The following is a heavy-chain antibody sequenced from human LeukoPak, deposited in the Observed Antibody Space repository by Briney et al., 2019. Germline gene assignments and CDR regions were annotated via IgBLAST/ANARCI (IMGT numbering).Heavy chain of an antibody. CDR3: ASEYGSGSYYNSPFDY. CDR1: GYTFTNHS. D-gene: IGHD3-10*01. J-gene: IGHJ4*02. V-gene: IGHV7-4-1*02. Sequence: ASVKVSCKASGYTFTNHSINWVRQAPGQGLQYMGWIDTSTGNPTYAQAFTGRIVFSLDTSVSTAYLQIRSLKAEDTAVYFCASEYGSGSYYNSPFDYWGQGTLVTVSS. CDR2: IDTSTGNP.